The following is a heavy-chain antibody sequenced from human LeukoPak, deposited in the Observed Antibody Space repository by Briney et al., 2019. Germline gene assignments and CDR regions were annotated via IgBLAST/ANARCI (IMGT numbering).Heavy chain of an antibody. J-gene: IGHJ6*03. CDR3: ARSPYYYGSGSYQTYYYYYMDV. D-gene: IGHD3-10*01. V-gene: IGHV1-18*01. Sequence: ASVKVSCKASGYTFTSYGISWVRQAPGQGLEWMGWISAYNGNTNYAQKLQGRVTMTTDTSTSTAYMELRSLRSDDTAVYYCARSPYYYGSGSYQTYYYYYMDVWGKGTTVTVSS. CDR1: GYTFTSYG. CDR2: ISAYNGNT.